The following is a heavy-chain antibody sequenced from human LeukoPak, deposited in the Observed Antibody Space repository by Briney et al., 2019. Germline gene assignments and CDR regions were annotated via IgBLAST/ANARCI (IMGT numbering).Heavy chain of an antibody. J-gene: IGHJ6*03. CDR2: IGYDGRNK. D-gene: IGHD2-2*01. Sequence: PGGSLRLSCAVSGFTFSSYGIHWVRQAPGKGLEWVTFIGYDGRNKYYADSVKGRFTISRDNSKNTLYLQMNSLRAEDTAVYYCAKDGDVVPAAKVYYYYMDIWGKGTTVTVSS. CDR3: AKDGDVVPAAKVYYYYMDI. V-gene: IGHV3-30*02. CDR1: GFTFSSYG.